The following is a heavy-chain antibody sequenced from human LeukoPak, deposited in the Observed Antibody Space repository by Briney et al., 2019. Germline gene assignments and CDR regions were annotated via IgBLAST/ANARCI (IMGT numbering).Heavy chain of an antibody. V-gene: IGHV3-48*02. D-gene: IGHD2-21*02. J-gene: IGHJ4*02. CDR1: GFPFSNYV. CDR2: INHNGETI. Sequence: GGSLRLSCAASGFPFSNYVMSWVRQAPGKGLEWVSYINHNGETIYYAGSVKGRFTISRDNGKNSLYLQMNSLRDEDTAVYYCARDSDWAFHYWGQGTRVTVSS. CDR3: ARDSDWAFHY.